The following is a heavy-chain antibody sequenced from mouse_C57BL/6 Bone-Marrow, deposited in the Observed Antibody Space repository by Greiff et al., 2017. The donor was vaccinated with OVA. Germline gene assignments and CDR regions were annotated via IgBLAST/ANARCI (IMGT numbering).Heavy chain of an antibody. CDR1: GFNIKDYY. J-gene: IGHJ4*01. V-gene: IGHV14-2*01. CDR2: IDPEDGET. Sequence: EVQLQESGAELVKPGASVKLSCTASGFNIKDYYMHWVKQRTEQGLEWIGRIDPEDGETKYAPKFQGKATITADTSSNTAYLQLCSLTSEDTAVYYCASIYYDYEDDYYAMDYWGQGTSVTVSS. CDR3: ASIYYDYEDDYYAMDY. D-gene: IGHD2-4*01.